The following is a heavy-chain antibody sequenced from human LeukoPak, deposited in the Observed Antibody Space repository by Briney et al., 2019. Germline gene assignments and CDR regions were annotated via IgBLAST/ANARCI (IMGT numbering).Heavy chain of an antibody. CDR2: ISGRDGST. V-gene: IGHV3-23*01. CDR1: GFTFSSYA. J-gene: IGHJ3*01. D-gene: IGHD4-17*01. CDR3: AREGGYGFGEGFDF. Sequence: GGSLRLSCASSGFTFSSYAMSWVRQAPGKGLEWVSGISGRDGSTYYADSVKGRFTISRDNAKNSLYLQMNSLRAEDTAVYYCAREGGYGFGEGFDFWGQGTMVTVSP.